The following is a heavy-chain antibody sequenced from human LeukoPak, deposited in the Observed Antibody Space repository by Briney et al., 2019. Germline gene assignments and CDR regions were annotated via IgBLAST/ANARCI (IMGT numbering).Heavy chain of an antibody. CDR1: GFTFGDYA. CDR3: ARLEAAAGPYHYYYGMDV. CDR2: INYSGRT. V-gene: IGHV4-34*01. J-gene: IGHJ6*02. Sequence: PGGSLRLSCTTSGFTFGDYAMTWIRQAPGKGLEWIGEINYSGRTSYNPSLKSRVTISLDTTKNQFSLNLTSVTAADTAVYYCARLEAAAGPYHYYYGMDVWGQGTTVTVSS. D-gene: IGHD6-13*01.